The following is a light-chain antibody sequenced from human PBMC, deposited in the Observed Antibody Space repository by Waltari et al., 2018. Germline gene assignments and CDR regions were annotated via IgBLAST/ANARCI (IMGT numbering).Light chain of an antibody. J-gene: IGKJ3*01. CDR3: QQYGHSPFT. Sequence: EIVLTQSPGTLFLSPGDRATLSCRASQSISSSYLAWYQQKPGQAPRLLIYGSSSRATGSPDRFSGSGSGTDFTLTISRLEPEDFAVYYCQQYGHSPFTFGPGTKVDFK. V-gene: IGKV3-20*01. CDR2: GSS. CDR1: QSISSSY.